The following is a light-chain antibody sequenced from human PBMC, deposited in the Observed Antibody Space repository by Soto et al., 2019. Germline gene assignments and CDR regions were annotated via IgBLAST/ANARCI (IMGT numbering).Light chain of an antibody. V-gene: IGKV1-6*01. Sequence: AIQMTQSPSSLSASVGDRVTISCRASQVIGNDLAWYQQKPGKAPRLLIFAASNLQSGVPSRFSGSGSGTDFTLTIRRLQPEDFATYYCLRFYNFSWTFGQGTKVEIK. J-gene: IGKJ1*01. CDR3: LRFYNFSWT. CDR2: AAS. CDR1: QVIGND.